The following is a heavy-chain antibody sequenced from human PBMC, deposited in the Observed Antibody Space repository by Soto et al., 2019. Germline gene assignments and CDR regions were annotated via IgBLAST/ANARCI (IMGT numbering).Heavy chain of an antibody. CDR3: ARDSSYGSGSYYSDWFDP. CDR1: GWTFSYDY. J-gene: IGHJ5*02. D-gene: IGHD3-10*01. Sequence: GWSLRRCWASSGWTFSYDYISWIRQAPGKGLEWVSYISSSGSTIYYADSVKGRFTISRDNAKNSLYLQMNSLRAEDTAVYYCARDSSYGSGSYYSDWFDPWGQGTLVTVSS. CDR2: ISSSGSTI. V-gene: IGHV3-11*01.